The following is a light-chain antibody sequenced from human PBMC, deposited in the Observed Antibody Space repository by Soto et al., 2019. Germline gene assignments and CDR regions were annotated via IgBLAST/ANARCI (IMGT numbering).Light chain of an antibody. CDR2: AAS. Sequence: DVQMPQSPSSLSASIGDRVTITCRASQSISSYLNWFQQKPGEAAKLLIQAASSLQSGVPSRFSGSGSGTDFTLTISSLQPEDFAVYYCQQSYSAPVTFGQGTKV. CDR3: QQSYSAPVT. V-gene: IGKV1-39*01. J-gene: IGKJ2*01. CDR1: QSISSY.